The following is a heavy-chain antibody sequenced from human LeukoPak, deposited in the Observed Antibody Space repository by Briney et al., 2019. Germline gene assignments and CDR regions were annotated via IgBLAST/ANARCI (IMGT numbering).Heavy chain of an antibody. D-gene: IGHD2-8*01. J-gene: IGHJ4*02. V-gene: IGHV3-21*04. CDR1: GFTCSSYS. CDR2: ISHSSRYI. Sequence: RVLLLSCVSSGFTCSSYSMNWVRRAPGKGLEWVSSISHSSRYIYYADSVQGRFTVSSDNAKNPQSLHLNYLRAEDTVCHCCAGEGEMAERFDYWGQGTLVTVSS. CDR3: AGEGEMAERFDY.